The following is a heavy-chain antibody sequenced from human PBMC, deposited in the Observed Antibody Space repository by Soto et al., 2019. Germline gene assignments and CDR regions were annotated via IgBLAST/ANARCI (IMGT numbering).Heavy chain of an antibody. CDR2: IYYSGNT. D-gene: IGHD3-10*01. J-gene: IGHJ4*02. CDR3: ARRATASGSGLDY. V-gene: IGHV4-39*01. CDR1: GGSISSSPYY. Sequence: QLQLQESGPGLVKPSETLSLTCTVSGGSISSSPYYWDWIRQPPGRGLEWIGSIYYSGNTYYNPSLKPRVTISVDTSKNQFSLRLSSVTAADTAVYYCARRATASGSGLDYWGQGTLVTVSS.